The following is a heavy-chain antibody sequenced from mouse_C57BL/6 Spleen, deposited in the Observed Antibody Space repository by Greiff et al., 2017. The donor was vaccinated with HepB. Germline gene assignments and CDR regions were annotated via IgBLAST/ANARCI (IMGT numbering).Heavy chain of an antibody. V-gene: IGHV1-55*01. CDR1: GYTFTSYW. CDR2: IYPGSGST. D-gene: IGHD2-4*01. CDR3: ARAYYDYDWYVDV. Sequence: QVQLQQPGAELVKPGASVKMSCKASGYTFTSYWITWVKQRPGQGLEWIGDIYPGSGSTNYNEKFKSKATLPVDTSSSTAYMQLSSLTSEDSAVYYCARAYYDYDWYVDVWGTGTTVTVSS. J-gene: IGHJ1*03.